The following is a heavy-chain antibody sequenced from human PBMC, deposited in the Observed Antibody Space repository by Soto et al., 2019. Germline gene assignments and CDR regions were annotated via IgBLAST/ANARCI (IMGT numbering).Heavy chain of an antibody. Sequence: EVQLLESGGGLAQPGGSLRLSCAASGFTFSSYALSWVRQAAGKGLEWVSGISGSGDSTYYADSVKGRFTISRDNSKNTLYLQMDSLRSEDTAVYYCEKSRSRCWYSFDYWGPRTLVTVSS. D-gene: IGHD6-19*01. V-gene: IGHV3-23*01. J-gene: IGHJ4*02. CDR1: GFTFSSYA. CDR3: EKSRSRCWYSFDY. CDR2: ISGSGDST.